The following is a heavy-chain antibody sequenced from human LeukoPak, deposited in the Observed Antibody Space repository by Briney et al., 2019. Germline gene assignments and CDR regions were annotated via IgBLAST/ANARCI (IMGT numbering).Heavy chain of an antibody. CDR3: VRDNPRCCGVVPANVDDL. D-gene: IGHD2-21*02. V-gene: IGHV3-23*01. CDR2: ISGSGGST. Sequence: GGSLRLSCAASGFTFRSHAMSWVRQAPGKGLESVSAISGSGGSTYYADSVKGRFTISRDNSKNTLYLQMNSLRAGDTAMYYCVRDNPRCCGVVPANVDDLWGQGTLVTVSS. CDR1: GFTFRSHA. J-gene: IGHJ5*02.